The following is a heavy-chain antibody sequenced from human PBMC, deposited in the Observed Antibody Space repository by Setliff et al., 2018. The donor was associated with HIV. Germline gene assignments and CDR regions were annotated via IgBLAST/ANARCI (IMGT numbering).Heavy chain of an antibody. Sequence: PGGSLRLSCAASGFIFSSYGMHWVRQAPGKGLEWVAFIRYDGSNKYYADPVKGRFTISRDNSKNTLYLQMNSLRAEDTAVYYCATIVESSGYHGGNYFDFWGRGSLVTVSS. D-gene: IGHD3-22*01. V-gene: IGHV3-30*02. J-gene: IGHJ4*02. CDR1: GFIFSSYG. CDR2: IRYDGSNK. CDR3: ATIVESSGYHGGNYFDF.